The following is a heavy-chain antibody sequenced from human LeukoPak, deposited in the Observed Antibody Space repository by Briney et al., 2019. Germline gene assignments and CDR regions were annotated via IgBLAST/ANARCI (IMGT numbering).Heavy chain of an antibody. V-gene: IGHV3-23*01. J-gene: IGHJ4*02. CDR1: GFTFSNFL. CDR3: AKKGATTGDFDY. D-gene: IGHD1-26*01. Sequence: GXSLRLSCAASGFTFSNFLMTWVRQAPGKGPEWVSAISGSGGDTYYADSVKGRFTISRDNSKNTLYLQMNSLRAEDTAVYYCAKKGATTGDFDYWGQGTLVTVSS. CDR2: ISGSGGDT.